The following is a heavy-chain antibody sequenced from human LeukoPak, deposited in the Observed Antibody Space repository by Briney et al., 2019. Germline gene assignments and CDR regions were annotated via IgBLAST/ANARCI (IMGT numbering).Heavy chain of an antibody. V-gene: IGHV3-30*01. CDR3: ARGGVVTGTKYALEY. CDR2: ISYDGTDE. J-gene: IGHJ4*02. CDR1: GFVFSYYA. D-gene: IGHD1-7*01. Sequence: GGSLRLSCTASGFVFSYYAMHWVRQAPGKGLEWVAIISYDGTDENFADSVEGRFTISRDNSMNTRYLQMNSLRPEDTAVYFCARGGVVTGTKYALEYWGQGILVTVSS.